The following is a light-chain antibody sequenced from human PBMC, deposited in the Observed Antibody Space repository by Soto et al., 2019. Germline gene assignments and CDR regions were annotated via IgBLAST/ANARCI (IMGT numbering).Light chain of an antibody. CDR2: DVT. CDR3: SSLPISGNYV. CDR1: SNDVGLYNY. Sequence: QSALTQPASVSGSPGQSITISCTGTSNDVGLYNYVSWYQRHPGKAPKLMIYDVTRRPSGVSNRFSGSKSGNTASLTISGLQAEDEADYFCSSLPISGNYVFGTGTRSPS. J-gene: IGLJ1*01. V-gene: IGLV2-14*01.